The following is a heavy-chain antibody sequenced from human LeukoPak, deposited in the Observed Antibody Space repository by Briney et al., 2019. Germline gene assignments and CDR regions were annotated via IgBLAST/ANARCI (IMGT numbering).Heavy chain of an antibody. V-gene: IGHV3-30*02. Sequence: GGSLRLSCAASGFTFSTYAMHWVRQAPGKGLEWVAFIRYDGSNNYYADSLKGRFTISRDNSKNTLYLQMNSLRAEDTAVYYCAKDEGVYCSGGSCYSFDYWGQGTLVTVSS. J-gene: IGHJ4*02. CDR1: GFTFSTYA. D-gene: IGHD2-15*01. CDR3: AKDEGVYCSGGSCYSFDY. CDR2: IRYDGSNN.